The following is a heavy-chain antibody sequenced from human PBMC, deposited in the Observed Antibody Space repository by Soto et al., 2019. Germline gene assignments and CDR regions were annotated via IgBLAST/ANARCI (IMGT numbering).Heavy chain of an antibody. CDR2: ISGSGGST. V-gene: IGHV3-23*01. Sequence: GGSLRLSCAASGFTFSSYAMSWVRQAPGKGLEWVSAISGSGGSTYYADSVKGRFTISRDNSKNTLYLQMNSLRAEDTAVYYCAKEPGYSSSWYYDWFDPWGQGTLVTVSS. J-gene: IGHJ5*02. D-gene: IGHD6-13*01. CDR3: AKEPGYSSSWYYDWFDP. CDR1: GFTFSSYA.